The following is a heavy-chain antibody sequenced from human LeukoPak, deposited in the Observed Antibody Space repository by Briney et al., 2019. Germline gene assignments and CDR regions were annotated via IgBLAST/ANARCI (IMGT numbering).Heavy chain of an antibody. J-gene: IGHJ4*02. CDR1: GFTFSSYS. CDR2: ISSSSSTI. Sequence: GGSLRLSCAASGFTFSSYSMNWVRQAPGKGLEWVSYISSSSSTIYYADSVKGRFTISRDNAKNSLYLQMNSLRAEDTAVYYCARDREGYCSSTSCYEGGYWGQGTLVTVSS. V-gene: IGHV3-48*01. D-gene: IGHD2-2*01. CDR3: ARDREGYCSSTSCYEGGY.